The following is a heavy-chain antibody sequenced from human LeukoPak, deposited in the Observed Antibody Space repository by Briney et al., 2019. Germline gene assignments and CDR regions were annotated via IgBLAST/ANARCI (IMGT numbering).Heavy chain of an antibody. CDR3: ARLNQLLLGTAYYFDY. CDR2: IYYSGST. Sequence: SETLSLTCTVSGGSISSGGYYWSWIRQHPGKGLERIGYIYYSGSTYYNPSLKSRVTISVDTSKNQFSLKLSSVTAADTAVYYCARLNQLLLGTAYYFDYWGQGTLVTVSS. V-gene: IGHV4-31*03. J-gene: IGHJ4*02. CDR1: GGSISSGGYY. D-gene: IGHD2-2*01.